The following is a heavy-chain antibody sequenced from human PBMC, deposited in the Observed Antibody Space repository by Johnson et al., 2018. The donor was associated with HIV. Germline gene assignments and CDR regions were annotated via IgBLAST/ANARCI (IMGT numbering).Heavy chain of an antibody. D-gene: IGHD3-10*01. CDR3: ASLVPYYYGRGAFDI. J-gene: IGHJ3*02. V-gene: IGHV3-20*04. CDR1: GLSFDDFG. CDR2: ITWNGGGI. Sequence: VQLVESGGGVVRPGGSLRLSCAASGLSFDDFGMTWIRQAPGKGLEWVSGITWNGGGIGYADSVRGRFTISRDNAKNSLYLQMNSLRAEDTALYYCASLVPYYYGRGAFDIWGQGTMVTVSS.